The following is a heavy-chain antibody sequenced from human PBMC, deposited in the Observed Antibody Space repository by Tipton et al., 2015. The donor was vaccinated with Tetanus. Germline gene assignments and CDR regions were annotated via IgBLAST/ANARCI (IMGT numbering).Heavy chain of an antibody. Sequence: QVQLVQSGAEVKKPGSSVKVSCKASGGTFSSYAISWVRQAPGQGLEWMGGIIPIFGTANYAQKFQGRVTITADESTSTAYMELSSLRSEDTAVYYCARGDTGPNDQPKYAFDIWGQGTMVTVSS. CDR1: GGTFSSYA. CDR2: IIPIFGTA. J-gene: IGHJ3*02. D-gene: IGHD1-14*01. CDR3: ARGDTGPNDQPKYAFDI. V-gene: IGHV1-69*01.